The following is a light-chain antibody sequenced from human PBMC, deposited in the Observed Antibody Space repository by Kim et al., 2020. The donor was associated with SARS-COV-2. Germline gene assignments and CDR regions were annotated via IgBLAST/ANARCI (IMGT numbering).Light chain of an antibody. J-gene: IGKJ2*01. V-gene: IGKV1-39*01. CDR1: QSISSY. Sequence: DIQMTQSPSSLSASVGDRVTITCRASQSISSYLNWYQQKPGKAPKLLIYAASSLQSGVPSRFSGSGSGTDFTLTISSLQPEEFATYYCEQSYRTPGAFGQGTKLEI. CDR3: EQSYRTPGA. CDR2: AAS.